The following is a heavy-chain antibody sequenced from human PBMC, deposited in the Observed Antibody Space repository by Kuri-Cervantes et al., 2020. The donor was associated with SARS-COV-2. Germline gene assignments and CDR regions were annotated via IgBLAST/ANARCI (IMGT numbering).Heavy chain of an antibody. V-gene: IGHV4-30-2*01. CDR1: GGSISSGGYS. CDR2: IYHSGST. D-gene: IGHD3-3*01. Sequence: LRLSCAVSGGSISSGGYSWSWIRQPPGKGLEWIGYIYHSGSTNYNPSLKSRVTISVDTSKNQFSLKLSSVTAADTAVYYCARSGDSRHTIFGVVITMGVDYWGQGTLVTVSS. CDR3: ARSGDSRHTIFGVVITMGVDY. J-gene: IGHJ4*02.